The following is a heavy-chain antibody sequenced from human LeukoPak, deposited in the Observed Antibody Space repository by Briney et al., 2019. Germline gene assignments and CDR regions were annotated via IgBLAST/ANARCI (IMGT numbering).Heavy chain of an antibody. V-gene: IGHV4-34*01. Sequence: SETLSLTCAVYGGSFSGYYWSWIRQPPGKGLEWIGEINHSGSTNYNPSLKSRVTISVDTSKNQFSLKLSSVTAADTAVYYCARVHRKVATISRNWFDPWGQGTLVTVSS. CDR3: ARVHRKVATISRNWFDP. CDR2: INHSGST. CDR1: GGSFSGYY. J-gene: IGHJ5*02. D-gene: IGHD5-12*01.